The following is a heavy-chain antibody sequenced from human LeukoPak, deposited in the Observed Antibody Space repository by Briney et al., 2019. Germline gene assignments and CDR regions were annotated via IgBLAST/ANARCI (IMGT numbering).Heavy chain of an antibody. D-gene: IGHD4-17*01. Sequence: GGSLRLSCAASGFIFNSYSMHWVRQAPGKGLEWVAVISYDGSNKHYADSVQGRFTISRDNSKSTLYLQMDSLRAEDTAVYYCARDRWVYGDYSCAYWGQGTLVTVSP. CDR2: ISYDGSNK. V-gene: IGHV3-30-3*01. CDR1: GFIFNSYS. CDR3: ARDRWVYGDYSCAY. J-gene: IGHJ4*02.